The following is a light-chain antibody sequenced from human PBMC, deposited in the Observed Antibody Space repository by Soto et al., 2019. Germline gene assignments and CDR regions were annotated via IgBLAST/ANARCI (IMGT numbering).Light chain of an antibody. J-gene: IGLJ3*02. CDR3: SSYTSSSTLGV. CDR2: GNS. V-gene: IGLV1-40*01. Sequence: QSVLTQPPSVSGAPGQRVTISCTGSSSTIGAGYDVHWYQQLPGTAPKLLIYGNSNRPSGVPDRFSGSKSGTSASLAITGLQAEDEADYYCSSYTSSSTLGVFGGGTKLTVL. CDR1: SSTIGAGYD.